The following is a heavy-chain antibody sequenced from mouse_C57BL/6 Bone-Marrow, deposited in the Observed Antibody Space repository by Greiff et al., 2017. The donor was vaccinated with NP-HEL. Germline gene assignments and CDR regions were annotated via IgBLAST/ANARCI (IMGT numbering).Heavy chain of an antibody. V-gene: IGHV1-66*01. CDR1: GYSFTSYY. CDR2: NYPGSGNT. CDR3: ARGLGRWFAY. J-gene: IGHJ3*01. Sequence: VQGEESGPELVKPGASVKISCKASGYSFTSYYIHWVKQRPGQGLEWIGWNYPGSGNTKYNEKFKGKATLTADTSSSTAYMQLSSRTAEDSAVYYCARGLGRWFAYWGQGTLVTVSA. D-gene: IGHD4-1*01.